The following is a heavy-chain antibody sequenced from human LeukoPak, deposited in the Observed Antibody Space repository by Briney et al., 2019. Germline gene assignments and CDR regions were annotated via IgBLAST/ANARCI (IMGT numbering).Heavy chain of an antibody. CDR1: GFTFSSYA. CDR3: ARGRLALYGSGTRPAFDI. Sequence: GGSLRLSCAASGFTFSSYATHWVRQAPGKGLEWAAVISYDGSNKYYADSVKGRFTISKDNSKNTLYLQMNSLRAEDTAVYYCARGRLALYGSGTRPAFDIWGQGTMVTVSS. J-gene: IGHJ3*02. D-gene: IGHD3-10*01. CDR2: ISYDGSNK. V-gene: IGHV3-30-3*01.